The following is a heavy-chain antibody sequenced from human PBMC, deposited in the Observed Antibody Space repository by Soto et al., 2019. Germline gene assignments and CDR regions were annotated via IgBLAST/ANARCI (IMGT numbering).Heavy chain of an antibody. CDR3: VRSSGVNNPDFAY. CDR1: VFTFNIYA. V-gene: IGHV3-30-3*01. CDR2: ISHDGTSR. D-gene: IGHD3-10*01. J-gene: IGHJ4*02. Sequence: VGSLRLSCASSVFTFNIYAMHCVRHSPGKWLEWVAVISHDGTSRYYADSVKGRVTISRDNSKSMVFVQMNSLGVEDTAVYYCVRSSGVNNPDFAYWGQGTLVTVSS.